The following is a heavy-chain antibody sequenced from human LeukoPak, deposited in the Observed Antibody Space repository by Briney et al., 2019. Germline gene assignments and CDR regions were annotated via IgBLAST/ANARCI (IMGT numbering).Heavy chain of an antibody. CDR1: GGSISSSSYY. CDR2: IYYSGSS. V-gene: IGHV4-39*01. J-gene: IGHJ4*02. Sequence: SETLSLTCTVSGGSISSSSYYWGWIRQPPGKGLEWIGYIYYSGSSYYNPSLKSRVTISVDTSKNQFSLKLSSVTAADTAVYFCASRYDYSNYIDYWGQGTLVTVSS. D-gene: IGHD4-11*01. CDR3: ASRYDYSNYIDY.